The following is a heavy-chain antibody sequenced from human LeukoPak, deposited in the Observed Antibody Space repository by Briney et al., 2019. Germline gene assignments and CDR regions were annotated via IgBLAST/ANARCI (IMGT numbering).Heavy chain of an antibody. V-gene: IGHV4-61*08. CDR3: ARQAARSWGQSWYFDY. CDR1: GGSISSGDYY. J-gene: IGHJ4*02. CDR2: IYYSGST. D-gene: IGHD6-13*01. Sequence: SETLSLTCTVSGGSISSGDYYWSWIRQPPGKGLEWIGYIYYSGSTNYNPSLKSRVTISVDTSKNQFSLKLSSVTAADTAVYYCARQAARSWGQSWYFDYWGQGTLVTVSS.